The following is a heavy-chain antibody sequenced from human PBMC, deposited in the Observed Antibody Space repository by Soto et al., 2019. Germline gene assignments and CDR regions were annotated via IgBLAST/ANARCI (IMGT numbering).Heavy chain of an antibody. Sequence: ASVKVSCKASGYTFTSYGISWVRQAPGQGLEWMGWISAYNGNTNYAQKLQGRVTMTTDKSTSTAYMELRSLRSDDTAVYYCARVERGVVPAAMGYWGQGTLVTVSS. D-gene: IGHD2-2*01. V-gene: IGHV1-18*01. J-gene: IGHJ4*02. CDR2: ISAYNGNT. CDR3: ARVERGVVPAAMGY. CDR1: GYTFTSYG.